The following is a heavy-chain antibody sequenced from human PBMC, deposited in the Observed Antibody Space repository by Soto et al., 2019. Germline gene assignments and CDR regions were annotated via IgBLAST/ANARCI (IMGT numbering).Heavy chain of an antibody. CDR1: GFTFSSYG. J-gene: IGHJ3*02. V-gene: IGHV3-30*02. CDR3: AKGTDAFDI. D-gene: IGHD1-1*01. Sequence: PGGSLRLSCAASGFTFSSYGMHWVRQAPGKGLEWVAVIWYDGSNKYYADSVKGRFTISRDNSKNTLYLQMNSLRAEDTALYYCAKGTDAFDIWGQGTMVTVSS. CDR2: IWYDGSNK.